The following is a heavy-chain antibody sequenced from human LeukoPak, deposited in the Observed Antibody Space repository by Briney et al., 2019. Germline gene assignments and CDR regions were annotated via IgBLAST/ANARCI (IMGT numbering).Heavy chain of an antibody. Sequence: TGGSLRLSCVASEFIFRNYDMSWVRQAPGKGLEWVSVISGSGASTHYADSVKGRFTVSRDNAKNSLYLQMNSLRAEDTAVYYCATEGLVRGVIFENWGQGTLVTVSS. V-gene: IGHV3-23*01. D-gene: IGHD3-10*01. J-gene: IGHJ4*02. CDR3: ATEGLVRGVIFEN. CDR1: EFIFRNYD. CDR2: ISGSGAST.